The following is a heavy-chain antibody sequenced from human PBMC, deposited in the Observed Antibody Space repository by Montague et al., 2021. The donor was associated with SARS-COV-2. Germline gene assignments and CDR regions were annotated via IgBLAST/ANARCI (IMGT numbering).Heavy chain of an antibody. CDR1: GFTFSAYS. J-gene: IGHJ6*02. CDR3: TRDADSDGGGHYYVAFYDYGMDV. V-gene: IGHV3-21*01. CDR2: ISSRNTYI. D-gene: IGHD3-22*01. Sequence: SLRLSCAASGFTFSAYSVNWVRQAPGKGLEWVSSISSRNTYISYAESVKGRFTISRDNAKNSLSLQMNSLGVEDTATYYCTRDADSDGGGHYYVAFYDYGMDVWGQGTTVTVSS.